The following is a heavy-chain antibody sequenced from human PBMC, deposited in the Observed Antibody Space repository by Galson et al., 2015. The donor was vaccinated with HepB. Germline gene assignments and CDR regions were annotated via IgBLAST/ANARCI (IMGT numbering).Heavy chain of an antibody. Sequence: QVQLQESGPGLVTPSETLSLTCTVPGGSISSSYGIWIRPPPGKGLAWIGSISYSGSTDPNPSLKSRVTMSVDTSKNQFSLKLSSVTAADTAVYYCARQGYNYGSDYWGQGTLVTVSS. D-gene: IGHD1-1*01. CDR1: GGSISSSY. CDR2: ISYSGST. CDR3: ARQGYNYGSDY. V-gene: IGHV4-59*08. J-gene: IGHJ4*02.